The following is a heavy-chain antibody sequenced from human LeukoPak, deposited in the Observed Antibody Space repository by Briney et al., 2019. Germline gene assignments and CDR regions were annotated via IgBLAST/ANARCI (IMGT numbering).Heavy chain of an antibody. J-gene: IGHJ4*02. CDR2: ISGSGGST. CDR3: ARPPYSGSYFSDD. Sequence: GGSLRLSCAASGFTFSSYAMSWVRQAPGKGREWVSAISGSGGSTYYADSVKGRFTISRDNSKNTLYLQMNSLRAEDTALYYCARPPYSGSYFSDDWGQGTLVTVSS. D-gene: IGHD1-26*01. CDR1: GFTFSSYA. V-gene: IGHV3-23*01.